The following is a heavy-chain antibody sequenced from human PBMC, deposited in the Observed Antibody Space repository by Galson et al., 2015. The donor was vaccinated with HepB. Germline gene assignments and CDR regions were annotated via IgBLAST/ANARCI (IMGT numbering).Heavy chain of an antibody. Sequence: SLRLSCAASGFTFDDYAMHWVRQAPGKGLEWVSLISWDGGSTYYADSVKGRFTISRDNSKNSLYLQMNSLRAEDTALYYCAKDTLTGTGVAGTLDYWGQGTLVTVSS. CDR1: GFTFDDYA. CDR3: AKDTLTGTGVAGTLDY. J-gene: IGHJ4*02. CDR2: ISWDGGST. V-gene: IGHV3-43D*03. D-gene: IGHD6-19*01.